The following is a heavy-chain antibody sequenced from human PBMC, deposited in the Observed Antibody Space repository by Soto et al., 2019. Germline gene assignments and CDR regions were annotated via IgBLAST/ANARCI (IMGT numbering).Heavy chain of an antibody. CDR2: ISGYNGNT. D-gene: IGHD3-3*01. CDR1: SYTFTTYS. Sequence: QLQLVQSGAEVKKHGASVTVSCTTSSYTFTTYSITSVRQAPGQGIEWTGWISGYNGNTKYAQKCQERVTLRTDTSPTTAYMDTRRLSAEDTAVYYCARIIYYDASENWLDSWGQGTLVTVSS. J-gene: IGHJ5*01. V-gene: IGHV1-18*01. CDR3: ARIIYYDASENWLDS.